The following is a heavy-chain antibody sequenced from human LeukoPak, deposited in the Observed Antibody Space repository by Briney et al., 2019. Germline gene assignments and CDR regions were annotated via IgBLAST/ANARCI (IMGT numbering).Heavy chain of an antibody. CDR1: AFTFSSYA. Sequence: GGSLRLSCAASAFTFSSYAMTWVRQAPGKGLDWVSTIGGSGDSTSYADSVKGRFTISRDSSKNTLFLQMNSLRAEDTAIYYCAKAGGAYSSSWYLYFDYWGQGTLVTVSS. V-gene: IGHV3-23*01. D-gene: IGHD6-13*01. CDR2: IGGSGDST. CDR3: AKAGGAYSSSWYLYFDY. J-gene: IGHJ4*02.